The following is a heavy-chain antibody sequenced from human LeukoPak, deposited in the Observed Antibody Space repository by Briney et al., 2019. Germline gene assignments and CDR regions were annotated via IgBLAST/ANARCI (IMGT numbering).Heavy chain of an antibody. D-gene: IGHD3-10*01. Sequence: SETLSLTCTVSGGSISSGDYYWSWIRQPPGKGLEWIGEINHSGSTNYNPSLKSRVTISVDTSKNQFSLKLSSVTAADTAVYYCARHRRHYYGSGSYYSYWGQGTLVTVSS. CDR2: INHSGST. V-gene: IGHV4-39*01. J-gene: IGHJ4*02. CDR1: GGSISSGDYY. CDR3: ARHRRHYYGSGSYYSY.